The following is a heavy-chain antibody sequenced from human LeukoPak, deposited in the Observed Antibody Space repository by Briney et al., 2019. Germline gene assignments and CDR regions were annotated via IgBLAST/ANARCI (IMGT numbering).Heavy chain of an antibody. CDR3: ARVRYPLQKPYYYYYMDV. CDR2: ISAYNGNT. D-gene: IGHD4-11*01. Sequence: ASVKLSCKASGYTFTSYGISWVRQAPGQGLEWMGWISAYNGNTNYAQKLQGRVTMTTDTSTSTAYMELRSLRSDDTAVYYCARVRYPLQKPYYYYYMDVWGKGTTVTVSS. V-gene: IGHV1-18*01. CDR1: GYTFTSYG. J-gene: IGHJ6*03.